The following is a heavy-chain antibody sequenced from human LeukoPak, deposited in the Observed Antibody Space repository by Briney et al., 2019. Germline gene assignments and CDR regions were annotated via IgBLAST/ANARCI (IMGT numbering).Heavy chain of an antibody. CDR2: IYYTGTT. D-gene: IGHD4-17*01. J-gene: IGHJ4*02. Sequence: SETLSLTCTISGDSTNTYFWSWIRQPPGKGLEWIGYIYYTGTTNYNPSLKSRVTISVDTSKNQFSLKVSSMTAADTGVYYCASKSTDHGELRFDYWGQGTLVTVSS. V-gene: IGHV4-59*01. CDR3: ASKSTDHGELRFDY. CDR1: GDSTNTYF.